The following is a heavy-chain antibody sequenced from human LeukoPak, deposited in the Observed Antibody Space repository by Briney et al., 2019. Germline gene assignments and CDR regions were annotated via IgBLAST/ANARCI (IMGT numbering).Heavy chain of an antibody. CDR1: GESLNDYY. CDR3: ARQLNYYGSGSYLC. Sequence: SETLSLTCGVHGESLNDYYWSWIRQSPGKGLEWIGEINHSGSTNYNPSLKSRVTISVDTSKNQFSLKLSSVTAADTAVYYCARQLNYYGSGSYLCWGQGTLVTVSS. V-gene: IGHV4-34*01. CDR2: INHSGST. J-gene: IGHJ4*02. D-gene: IGHD3-10*01.